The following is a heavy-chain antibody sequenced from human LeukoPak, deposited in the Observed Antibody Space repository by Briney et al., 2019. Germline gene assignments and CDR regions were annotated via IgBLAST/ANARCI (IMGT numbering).Heavy chain of an antibody. V-gene: IGHV3-48*01. CDR1: GFTFSSYS. J-gene: IGHJ4*02. CDR3: ARGGGGAAAALFDY. CDR2: ISSSSSTI. D-gene: IGHD6-13*01. Sequence: GGSLRLSCAASGFTFSSYSMNWVRQAPGKGLEWVSYISSSSSTIYYADSVKGRFAISRDNSKNTLYLQMNSLRAEDTAVYYCARGGGGAAAALFDYWGQGTLVTVSS.